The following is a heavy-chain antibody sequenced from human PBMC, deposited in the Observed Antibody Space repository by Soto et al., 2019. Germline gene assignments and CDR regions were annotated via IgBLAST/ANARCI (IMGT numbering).Heavy chain of an antibody. J-gene: IGHJ4*02. Sequence: QVQLVESGGGVVQPGRSLRLSCAASGFTFSSYGMHWVRQAPGKGLEWVAVIWYDGSNKYYADSVKGRFTISRDNSKNTLYLQMNSLRAEDTAVYYCARDIYPYGSGSYYSDLDYWGQGTLVTVSS. CDR2: IWYDGSNK. D-gene: IGHD3-10*01. V-gene: IGHV3-33*01. CDR3: ARDIYPYGSGSYYSDLDY. CDR1: GFTFSSYG.